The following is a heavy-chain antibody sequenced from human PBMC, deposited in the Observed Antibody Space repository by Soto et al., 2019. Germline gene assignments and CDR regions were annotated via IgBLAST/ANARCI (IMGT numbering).Heavy chain of an antibody. Sequence: SETLSLTCSVSGGSISTASYYWSWIRQHPGKGLEWIGYIYYIGSSNYNPSLKSRVDISLDTSKNQFSLKVTSVTAADTAVYYCARGEFGCSGGSCYSPYYYYAMDVWGQGTTVTVSS. CDR2: IYYIGSS. CDR3: ARGEFGCSGGSCYSPYYYYAMDV. V-gene: IGHV4-31*03. CDR1: GGSISTASYY. J-gene: IGHJ6*02. D-gene: IGHD2-15*01.